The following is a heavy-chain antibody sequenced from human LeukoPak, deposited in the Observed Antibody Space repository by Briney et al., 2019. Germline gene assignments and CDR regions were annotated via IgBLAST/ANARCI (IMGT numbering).Heavy chain of an antibody. CDR1: GGPISSYY. V-gene: IGHV4-59*01. CDR2: IYDSGST. Sequence: PSETLSLTCTVSGGPISSYYWSWIRQPPGKGLEWIGYIYDSGSTNYNPSLKSRVTISVDTSKNQFSLKLSSVTAADTAVYYCARTRSGSYDYYMDVWGKGTTVTVSS. D-gene: IGHD3-10*01. CDR3: ARTRSGSYDYYMDV. J-gene: IGHJ6*03.